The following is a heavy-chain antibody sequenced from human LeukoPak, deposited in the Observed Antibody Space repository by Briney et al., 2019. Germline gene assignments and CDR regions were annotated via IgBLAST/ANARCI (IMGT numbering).Heavy chain of an antibody. D-gene: IGHD2-15*01. CDR1: GGTFSSYA. V-gene: IGHV1-69*13. J-gene: IGHJ4*02. CDR2: IIPIFGTA. Sequence: SVKVSCKASGGTFSSYAISWVRQAPGQGLEWMGGIIPIFGTANYAQKFQGRVTITADESTSTAYMELSSLRSEDTAVYYCARGGRYCSGGSCYLFHFDYWGQGTLVTVSS. CDR3: ARGGRYCSGGSCYLFHFDY.